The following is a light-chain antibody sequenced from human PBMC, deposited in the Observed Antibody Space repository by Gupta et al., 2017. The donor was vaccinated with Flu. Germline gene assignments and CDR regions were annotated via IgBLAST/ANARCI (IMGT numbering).Light chain of an antibody. CDR3: QQSYSLPLT. CDR2: GAS. V-gene: IGKV1-39*01. J-gene: IGKJ4*01. Sequence: DIQMTQSLPSLSASVGDRVTITCRASQSIRKYLNWYQQKPGKAPKVLISGASSLQVGVPPRFSGSGSGTDFVLTISSLQREDLATYYCQQSYSLPLTFGGGTKVEI. CDR1: QSIRKY.